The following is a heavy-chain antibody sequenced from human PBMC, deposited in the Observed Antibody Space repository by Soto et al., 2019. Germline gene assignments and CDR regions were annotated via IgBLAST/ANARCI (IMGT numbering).Heavy chain of an antibody. V-gene: IGHV3-53*01. CDR1: GFSDSSDY. D-gene: IGHD2-8*02. J-gene: IGHJ6*02. CDR3: ARDLTRDCVPGGPWPLAYGLDV. CDR2: IYSGGST. Sequence: GGALRLSCAASGFSDSSDYMNWVRQAPGKGLEWVSTIYSGGSTYYADSVKGRFTISRDNSKNTVYLQMNSLRAEDSAVYYCARDLTRDCVPGGPWPLAYGLDVWGQGTTVTVSS.